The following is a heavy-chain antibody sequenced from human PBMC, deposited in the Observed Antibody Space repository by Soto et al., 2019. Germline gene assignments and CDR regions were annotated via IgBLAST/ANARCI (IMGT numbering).Heavy chain of an antibody. V-gene: IGHV5-51*01. CDR2: IYPYDSET. D-gene: IGHD3-16*01. J-gene: IGHJ4*02. CDR1: GYTFTDYW. Sequence: PGESLKISCRTSGYTFTDYWIAWVRHMPGRGLEWMGIIYPYDSETTYGPSLQGQVTISADKSTNTAYLHLSGLKASDTGMYYCARGLGYVDSLSYTYYFDYWGQGTQATVSS. CDR3: ARGLGYVDSLSYTYYFDY.